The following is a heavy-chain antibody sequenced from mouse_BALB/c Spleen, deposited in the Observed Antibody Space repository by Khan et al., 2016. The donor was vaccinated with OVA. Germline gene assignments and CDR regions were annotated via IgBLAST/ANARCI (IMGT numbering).Heavy chain of an antibody. CDR1: GYTFSNYW. V-gene: IGHV1-7*01. CDR3: ARDRIDY. J-gene: IGHJ2*01. Sequence: QVQLQQSGAELAKPGASVKMSCKASGYTFSNYWIHWVKQRPGQGLEWIGYINPRSGYTYSNQTFNDKATLTTDKSSSTAYMQLSSLTSEDSAVYYCARDRIDYWGQGTTLPVAS. CDR2: INPRSGYT.